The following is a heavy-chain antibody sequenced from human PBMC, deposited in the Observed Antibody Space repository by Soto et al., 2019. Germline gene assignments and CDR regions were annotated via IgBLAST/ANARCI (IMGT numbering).Heavy chain of an antibody. V-gene: IGHV3-23*01. D-gene: IGHD3-3*01. Sequence: GGSLRLSCAASGFTFSSYAMSWVRQAPGKGLEWVSAISGSGGSTYYADSVKGRFTISRDNSKNTLYLQMNSLRAEDTAVYYCAKDPPYYDFWSGYYPTYFDYWGQGTLVTVSS. J-gene: IGHJ4*02. CDR3: AKDPPYYDFWSGYYPTYFDY. CDR1: GFTFSSYA. CDR2: ISGSGGST.